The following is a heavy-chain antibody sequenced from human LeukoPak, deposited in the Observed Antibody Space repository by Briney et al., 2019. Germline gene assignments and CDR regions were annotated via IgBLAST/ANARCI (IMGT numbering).Heavy chain of an antibody. CDR2: INHSGST. D-gene: IGHD5-24*01. CDR3: ARGGDGYNSTWFDY. Sequence: PSETLSLTCAVYGGSFSGYSWSWIRQPPGKGLEWIGEINHSGSTNYNPSLKSRVTISVDTSKNQLSLKLSSVTAADTAVYYCARGGDGYNSTWFDYWGQGTLVTVSS. CDR1: GGSFSGYS. V-gene: IGHV4-34*01. J-gene: IGHJ4*02.